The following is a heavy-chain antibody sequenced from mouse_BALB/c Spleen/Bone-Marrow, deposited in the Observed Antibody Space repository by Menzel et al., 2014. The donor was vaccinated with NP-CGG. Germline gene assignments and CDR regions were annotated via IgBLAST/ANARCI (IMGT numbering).Heavy chain of an antibody. Sequence: LQQSGAELARPGASVKLSCKASGYTFTSYWMQWVKQRPGQGLEWIGAIYPGDGDTRNTQKFKGKATLTADKSSSTAYMQLSSLASEDSAVYYCARNYYYGSSWSAMDYWGKGASVTVSS. CDR1: GYTFTSYW. V-gene: IGHV1-87*01. D-gene: IGHD1-1*01. J-gene: IGHJ4*01. CDR2: IYPGDGDT. CDR3: ARNYYYGSSWSAMDY.